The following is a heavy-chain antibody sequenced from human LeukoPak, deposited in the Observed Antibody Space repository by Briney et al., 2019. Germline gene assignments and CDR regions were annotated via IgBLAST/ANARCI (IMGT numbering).Heavy chain of an antibody. Sequence: QTGGSLRLSCAVSGYPFNDHHIDWVRQAPGKGLEWLGQIRNKLSNYAIEYAASVKGRITISRDESTNSVYLQMNSLKTEDTAMYYCARWRSGFCSDWGQGTLVTVSS. CDR2: IRNKLSNYAI. CDR1: GYPFNDHH. J-gene: IGHJ4*02. CDR3: ARWRSGFCSD. V-gene: IGHV3-72*01. D-gene: IGHD3-3*01.